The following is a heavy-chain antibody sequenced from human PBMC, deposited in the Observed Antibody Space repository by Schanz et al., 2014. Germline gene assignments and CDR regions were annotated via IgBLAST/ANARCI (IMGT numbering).Heavy chain of an antibody. J-gene: IGHJ6*02. V-gene: IGHV3-74*02. Sequence: EVQLVESGGGLVQPGGSLRLSCAVSGFTFSSYNMNWVRQAPGKGLVWVSRINSDGSTTIYADSVKGRFTISRDNAKNTLYLQMNSLRAEDTAVYYCARPLGPNYYYYGLDVWGQGTTVTVSS. CDR1: GFTFSSYN. CDR3: ARPLGPNYYYYGLDV. CDR2: INSDGSTT.